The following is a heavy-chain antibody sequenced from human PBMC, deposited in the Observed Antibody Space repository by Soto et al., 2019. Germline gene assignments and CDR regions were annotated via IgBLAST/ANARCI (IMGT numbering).Heavy chain of an antibody. V-gene: IGHV3-21*01. D-gene: IGHD3-3*01. Sequence: EVQLVESGGGLVKPGGSLRLSCVASGFTFSSYNMNWVRQAPGKGLEWVSSISSSSSYRDYADSVKGRFTTSRDNAKNSLARQMNSVRAEDAALYFCAGRPEDYDRCNGYYKRYFDLWGRGTLVTVSS. CDR1: GFTFSSYN. CDR3: AGRPEDYDRCNGYYKRYFDL. J-gene: IGHJ2*01. CDR2: ISSSSSYR.